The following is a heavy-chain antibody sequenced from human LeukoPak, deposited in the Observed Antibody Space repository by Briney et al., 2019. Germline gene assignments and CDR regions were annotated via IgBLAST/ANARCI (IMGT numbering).Heavy chain of an antibody. CDR3: AAWASITMIVAP. D-gene: IGHD3-22*01. V-gene: IGHV1-58*01. Sequence: ASVKVSCKAAGFTFTSSAVQWVRQARGQRLEWIGWIVVGSGNTNYAQKFQERVTITRDMSRSTAYMELSSLRSEDTAVYYCAAWASITMIVAPWGQGTLVTVSS. CDR1: GFTFTSSA. CDR2: IVVGSGNT. J-gene: IGHJ5*02.